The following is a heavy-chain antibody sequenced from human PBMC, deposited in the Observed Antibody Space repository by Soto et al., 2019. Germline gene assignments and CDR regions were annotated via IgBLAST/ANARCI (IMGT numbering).Heavy chain of an antibody. CDR3: ARESEDLTSNFDY. CDR2: ISSTTNYI. CDR1: GFIFSDHA. V-gene: IGHV3-21*01. J-gene: IGHJ4*02. Sequence: GGSLRLSCEASGFIFSDHAMSWVRQAPGKGLEWVSAISSTTNYICYADSMKGRFTVSRDNAKNSVYLEMNSLSAEDTAVYYCARESEDLTSNFDYWGQGTLVTVSS.